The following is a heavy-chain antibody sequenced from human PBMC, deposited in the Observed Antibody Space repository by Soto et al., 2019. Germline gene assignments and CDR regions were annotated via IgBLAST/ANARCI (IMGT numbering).Heavy chain of an antibody. CDR3: ARPGIAVAGTVGWFDP. CDR2: IYYSGST. J-gene: IGHJ5*02. CDR1: GGSISSSSYY. Sequence: QLQLQESGPGLVKPSETLSLTCTVSGGSISSSSYYWGWIRQPPGKGLEWIGNIYYSGSTYYNSSLKSRVTISVDTSKNQFSLKLSSVTAADTAVYYCARPGIAVAGTVGWFDPWGQGTLVTVSS. V-gene: IGHV4-39*01. D-gene: IGHD6-13*01.